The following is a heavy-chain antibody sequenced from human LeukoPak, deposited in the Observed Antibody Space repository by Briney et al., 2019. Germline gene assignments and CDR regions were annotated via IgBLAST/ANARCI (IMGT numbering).Heavy chain of an antibody. CDR1: GYTFTSYY. V-gene: IGHV1-2*02. D-gene: IGHD2-15*01. J-gene: IGHJ4*02. CDR3: VREASDCGGGACYSEGMDH. Sequence: ASVKVSCKASGYTFTSYYIHWVRQAPGQGLEWMGWINPHNGTTNFAQNIQGRVTMTRDTSIATLYMELSRLTPDDTAVYYCVREASDCGGGACYSEGMDHWGQGTLVTVFS. CDR2: INPHNGTT.